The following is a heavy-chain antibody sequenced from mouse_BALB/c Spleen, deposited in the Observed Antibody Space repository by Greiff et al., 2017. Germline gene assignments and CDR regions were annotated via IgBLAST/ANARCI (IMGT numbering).Heavy chain of an antibody. V-gene: IGHV5-17*02. Sequence: EVQLVESGGGLVQPGGSRKLSCAASGFTFSSFGMHWVRQAPEKGLEWVAYISSGSSTIYYADTVKGRFTISRDNPKNTLFLQMTSLRSEDTAMYYCARSYYGNLAWFAYWGQGTLVTVSA. CDR2: ISSGSSTI. CDR3: ARSYYGNLAWFAY. CDR1: GFTFSSFG. D-gene: IGHD2-10*01. J-gene: IGHJ3*01.